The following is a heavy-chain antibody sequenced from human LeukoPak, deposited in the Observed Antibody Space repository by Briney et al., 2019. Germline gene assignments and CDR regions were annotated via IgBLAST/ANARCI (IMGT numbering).Heavy chain of an antibody. CDR2: IYTSGST. V-gene: IGHV4-4*07. Sequence: SETLSLTCTVSGGSISSYYWSWIRQPAGKGLEWIGRIYTSGSTNYNPSLKSRVTMSVDTSKSQFSLKLSSVAAADTAVYYCARDRYCSSTSCYGYGYMDVWGKGTTVTVSS. J-gene: IGHJ6*03. CDR1: GGSISSYY. D-gene: IGHD2-2*01. CDR3: ARDRYCSSTSCYGYGYMDV.